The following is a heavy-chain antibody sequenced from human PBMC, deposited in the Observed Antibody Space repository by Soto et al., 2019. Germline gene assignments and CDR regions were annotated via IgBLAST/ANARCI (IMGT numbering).Heavy chain of an antibody. J-gene: IGHJ3*02. CDR2: IIPMSGTA. Sequence: QVHLVQSGAEVKKPGSSVKVSCKASGGTLSSYGIHWVRQAPGQGLEWMGGIIPMSGTANYAQKFQGRVAIGVDESTRAGYMDLSSLRSEDTAVYYCARENWYGAGSYYRDAFDIWGQGTMVTVSS. D-gene: IGHD3-10*01. CDR1: GGTLSSYG. CDR3: ARENWYGAGSYYRDAFDI. V-gene: IGHV1-69*01.